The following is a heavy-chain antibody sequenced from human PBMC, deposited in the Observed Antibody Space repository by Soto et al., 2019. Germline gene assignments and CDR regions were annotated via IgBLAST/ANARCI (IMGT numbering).Heavy chain of an antibody. V-gene: IGHV1-2*02. CDR2: INPNSGGT. CDR1: GYTFTDYY. D-gene: IGHD3-10*01. J-gene: IGHJ6*02. CDR3: ARGHPPGGDYFSSGMDV. Sequence: ASVKVSFKASGYTFTDYYVHWVRQAPGQGVEWMGWINPNSGGTNYAKKFKGRVTMTRDTSISTVYMELSRLRSDDTAVYYCARGHPPGGDYFSSGMDVWGQGTTVTVSS.